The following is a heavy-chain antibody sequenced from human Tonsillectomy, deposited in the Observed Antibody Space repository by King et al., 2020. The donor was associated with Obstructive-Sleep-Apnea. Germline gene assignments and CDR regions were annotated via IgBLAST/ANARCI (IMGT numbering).Heavy chain of an antibody. Sequence: LVESGGGVVQPGGSLRLSCAESGFTFSSYGMHWVRQAPGKGLEWVAFIRYDGSNKYYADSVKGRFTISRDNSKKTLYVQMNSLRAEDTAGYYCAKVRSDTKEAFDIWGQGEMVTVSS. CDR1: GFTFSSYG. CDR2: IRYDGSNK. CDR3: AKVRSDTKEAFDI. V-gene: IGHV3-30*02. D-gene: IGHD3-10*01. J-gene: IGHJ3*02.